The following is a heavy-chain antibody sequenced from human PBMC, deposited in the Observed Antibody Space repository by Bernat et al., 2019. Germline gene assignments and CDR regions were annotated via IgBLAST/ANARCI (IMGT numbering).Heavy chain of an antibody. D-gene: IGHD6-19*01. V-gene: IGHV3-30-3*01. CDR3: AREAGKFFDY. J-gene: IGHJ4*02. CDR1: GFTFSSYA. Sequence: QVQLVESGGGVVQPGRSLRLSCAASGFTFSSYAMHWVRQAPGKGLEWVAVISYDGSNKYYAASVKGRFTISRDNSTNTLYLQMNSLRAEDTAVYYCAREAGKFFDYWGQGTLVTVSS. CDR2: ISYDGSNK.